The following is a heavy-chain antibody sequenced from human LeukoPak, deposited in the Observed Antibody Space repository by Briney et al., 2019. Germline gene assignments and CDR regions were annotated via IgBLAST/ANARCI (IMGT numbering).Heavy chain of an antibody. D-gene: IGHD2-2*01. J-gene: IGHJ5*02. CDR2: INPNSGGT. Sequence: ASVKVSCKASGYTFTGSYMHWVRQAPGQGLEWMGWINPNSGGTNYAQKFQGRVTMTRDTSISTAYMELSRLRSDDTAVYYCARSPSDIVVVPAATNWFDPWGQGTLVTVSS. V-gene: IGHV1-2*02. CDR1: GYTFTGSY. CDR3: ARSPSDIVVVPAATNWFDP.